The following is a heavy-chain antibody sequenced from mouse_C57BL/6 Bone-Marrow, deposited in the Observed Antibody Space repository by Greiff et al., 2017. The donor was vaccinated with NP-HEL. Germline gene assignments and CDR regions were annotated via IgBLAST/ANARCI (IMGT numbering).Heavy chain of an antibody. CDR2: IDPSDSET. V-gene: IGHV1-52*01. J-gene: IGHJ3*01. D-gene: IGHD1-1*01. CDR1: GYTFTSYW. CDR3: ARGYGSSSAY. Sequence: QVQLKQPGAELVRPGSSVKLSCKASGYTFTSYWMHWVKQRPIQGLEWIGNIDPSDSETHYNQKFKDKATLTVDKSSSTAYMQLSSLTSEDSAVYYCARGYGSSSAYWGQGTLVTVSA.